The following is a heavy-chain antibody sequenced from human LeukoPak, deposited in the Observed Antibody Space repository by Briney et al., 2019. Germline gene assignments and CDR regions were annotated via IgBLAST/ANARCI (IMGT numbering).Heavy chain of an antibody. D-gene: IGHD3-10*01. J-gene: IGHJ4*02. CDR2: INTDGSST. Sequence: PGGSLRLSCAASGFTFSSCSMHWVRQVPGKGLVWVSRINTDGSSTTYADSVEGRFTISRDNAENTLYLQMNSLRAEDTAVYHCARDRYDSAELDYWGQGTLVTVSS. CDR3: ARDRYDSAELDY. V-gene: IGHV3-74*01. CDR1: GFTFSSCS.